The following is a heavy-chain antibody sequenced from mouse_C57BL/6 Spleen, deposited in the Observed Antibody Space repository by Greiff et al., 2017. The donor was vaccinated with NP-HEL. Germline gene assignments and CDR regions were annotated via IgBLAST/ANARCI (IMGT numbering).Heavy chain of an antibody. V-gene: IGHV1-55*01. Sequence: QVQLQQPGAELVKPGASVKMSCKASGYTFTSYWITWVKQRPGQGLEWIGDIYPGSGSTNYNEKFKSKATLTVDTSSSTAYMQLSSLTSEDSAVYYRARGGITTVVPYFDYWGQGTTLTVSS. D-gene: IGHD1-1*01. J-gene: IGHJ2*01. CDR2: IYPGSGST. CDR3: ARGGITTVVPYFDY. CDR1: GYTFTSYW.